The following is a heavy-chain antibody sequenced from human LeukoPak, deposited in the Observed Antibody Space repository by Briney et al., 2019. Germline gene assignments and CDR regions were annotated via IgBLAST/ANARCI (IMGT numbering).Heavy chain of an antibody. CDR3: GSNWSDFDY. J-gene: IGHJ4*02. CDR1: GDSISSYY. D-gene: IGHD1-1*01. CDR2: IYYSGST. V-gene: IGHV4-59*08. Sequence: MASETLSLTCTVSGDSISSYYWSWIRQPPGKGLEWIGYIYYSGSTNHNPSLKSRVTISLDTSKNQFSLRLSSVTAADTAVYYCGSNWSDFDYWGQGILVTVSS.